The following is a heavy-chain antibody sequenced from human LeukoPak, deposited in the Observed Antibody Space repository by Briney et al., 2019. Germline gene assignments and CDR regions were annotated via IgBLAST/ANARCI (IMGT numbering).Heavy chain of an antibody. J-gene: IGHJ4*02. CDR2: NSGSGSAI. CDR1: GFTFNNYQ. D-gene: IGHD2-15*01. Sequence: GGSLRLPCAASGFTFNNYQMNGVRQAPGKGLEGVSYNSGSGSAIDYADSVKGRFTISRDNAKNSLYLQMNSLRAEDTAVYYCAREYCSGGTCYSAGYYFDYWGQGTLVTVSS. V-gene: IGHV3-48*03. CDR3: AREYCSGGTCYSAGYYFDY.